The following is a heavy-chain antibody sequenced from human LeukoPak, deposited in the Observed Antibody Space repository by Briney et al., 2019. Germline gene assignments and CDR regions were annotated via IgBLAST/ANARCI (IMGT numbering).Heavy chain of an antibody. CDR2: IYYSGST. CDR3: ARVELWPTAHFDY. V-gene: IGHV4-31*03. D-gene: IGHD1-7*01. Sequence: SQTLSLTCTVSGGSISSGAYYWSWLRQHPGKGLEWIGYIYYSGSTYYNPSLKSRVTISVDMSRNQFSLNLNSVIDADTAVYYCARVELWPTAHFDYWGQGTLVTVSS. CDR1: GGSISSGAYY. J-gene: IGHJ4*02.